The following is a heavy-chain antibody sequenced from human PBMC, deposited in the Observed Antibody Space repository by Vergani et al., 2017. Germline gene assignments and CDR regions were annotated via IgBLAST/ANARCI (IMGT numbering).Heavy chain of an antibody. CDR1: GFSLSNARMG. D-gene: IGHD5-18*01. Sequence: QVTLKESGPVLVKPTETLTLTCTVSGFSLSNARMGVSWIRQPPGKALEWLARIDWDDDKYYSTSLKTRLTISKDTSKNQVVLTMTNMDPVDTATYYCARGLRGYKDYWGQGTLVTVSS. J-gene: IGHJ4*02. CDR2: IDWDDDK. CDR3: ARGLRGYKDY. V-gene: IGHV2-70*16.